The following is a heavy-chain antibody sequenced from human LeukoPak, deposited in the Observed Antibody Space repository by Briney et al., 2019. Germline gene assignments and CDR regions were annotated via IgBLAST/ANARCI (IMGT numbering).Heavy chain of an antibody. CDR1: GFTFSTYW. CDR2: IKQDGSEK. D-gene: IGHD1-26*01. Sequence: GGSLRLSCAAPGFTFSTYWMSWVRQAPGKGLEWVANIKQDGSEKHYVESVKGRFTISRENAKNSLYLQMNSLRAEDTAVYYCASGSYYWNLYYWGQGTLVTVSS. J-gene: IGHJ4*02. V-gene: IGHV3-7*01. CDR3: ASGSYYWNLYY.